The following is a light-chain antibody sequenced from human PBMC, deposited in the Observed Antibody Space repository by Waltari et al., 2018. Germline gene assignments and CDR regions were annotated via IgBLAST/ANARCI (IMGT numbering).Light chain of an antibody. CDR1: QSVSSSS. J-gene: IGKJ5*01. CDR3: QQYGSFPIT. CDR2: GAS. Sequence: EIVLTQSPGTLSLSPGERATLSCGASQSVSSSSLAWYQQNPGQAPRLLIYGASSRATGIPDRFSGSGSGTDFTLTVSRLEPEDFAVYYCQQYGSFPITFGQGTRLEIK. V-gene: IGKV3-20*01.